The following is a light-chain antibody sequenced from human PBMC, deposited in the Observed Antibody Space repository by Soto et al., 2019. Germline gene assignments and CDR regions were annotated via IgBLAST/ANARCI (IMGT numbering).Light chain of an antibody. V-gene: IGKV2-28*01. J-gene: IGKJ1*01. CDR3: MQALEAPRT. CDR2: LGS. CDR1: QSLLYRNGHHY. Sequence: EIVMTQSPLSLPVTPGEPASISCRSSQSLLYRNGHHYLYWYLQKPGQSPQLLIYLGSNRASGVPARFSGSGSGTDFTLKISRLEADDVRVDSGMQALEAPRTFGQGTTV.